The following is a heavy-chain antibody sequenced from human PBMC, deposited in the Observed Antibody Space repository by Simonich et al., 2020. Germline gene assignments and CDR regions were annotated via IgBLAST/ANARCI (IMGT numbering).Heavy chain of an antibody. CDR1: GGSISSYY. V-gene: IGHV4-59*08. Sequence: QVQLQESGPGLVKPSETLSLTCTVSGGSISSYYWSWIRQPPGKGLEWFGYIYYSGGTNANPSLKSRVTISVDTSKNQFSLKLSSVTAADTAVYYCARLPDYWGQGTLVTVSS. CDR3: ARLPDY. CDR2: IYYSGGT. J-gene: IGHJ4*02.